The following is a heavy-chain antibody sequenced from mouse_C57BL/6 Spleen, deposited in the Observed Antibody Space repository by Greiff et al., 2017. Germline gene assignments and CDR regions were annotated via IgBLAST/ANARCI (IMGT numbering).Heavy chain of an antibody. CDR3: ARRGDYDEGYYAMDY. J-gene: IGHJ4*01. D-gene: IGHD2-4*01. CDR2: INPSTGGT. Sequence: VQLKQSGPELVKPGASVKISCKASGYSFTGYYMNWVKQSPEKSLEWIGEINPSTGGTTYNQKFKAKATLTVDKSSSTAYMQLKSLTSEDSAVYYCARRGDYDEGYYAMDYWGQGTSVTVSS. CDR1: GYSFTGYY. V-gene: IGHV1-42*01.